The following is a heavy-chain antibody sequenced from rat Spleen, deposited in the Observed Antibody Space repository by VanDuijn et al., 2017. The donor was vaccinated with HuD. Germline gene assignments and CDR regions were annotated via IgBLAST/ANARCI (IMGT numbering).Heavy chain of an antibody. CDR2: ITYEGSRT. V-gene: IGHV5-22*01. CDR1: GFTFSDYY. J-gene: IGHJ2*01. Sequence: EVQLVESGGGLVQPGRSLKLSCAASGFTFSDYYMAWVRQAPKQGLEWDASITYEGSRTYYRDSVKGRFTISRDNAKSTLYLQMNSLRSEDTATYYCAKVTFYGYYYFDYWGQGVMVTVSS. CDR3: AKVTFYGYYYFDY. D-gene: IGHD1-9*01.